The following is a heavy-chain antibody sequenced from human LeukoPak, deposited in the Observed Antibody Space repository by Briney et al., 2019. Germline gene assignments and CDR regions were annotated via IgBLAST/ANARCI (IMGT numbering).Heavy chain of an antibody. J-gene: IGHJ4*02. CDR2: ISAYNGNT. CDR3: ARSGYDFWSGYYYFDY. V-gene: IGHV1-18*01. D-gene: IGHD3-3*01. CDR1: GGTFSSYA. Sequence: ASVKVSCKASGGTFSSYAISWVRQAPGQGLEWMGWISAYNGNTNYAQKLQGRVTMTTDTSTSTAYMELRSLRSDDTAVYYCARSGYDFWSGYYYFDYWGQGTLVTVSS.